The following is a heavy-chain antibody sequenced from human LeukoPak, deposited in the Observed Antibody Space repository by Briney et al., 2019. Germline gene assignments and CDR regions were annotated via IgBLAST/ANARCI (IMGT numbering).Heavy chain of an antibody. D-gene: IGHD3-16*01. J-gene: IGHJ4*02. CDR2: ISSSSSTI. CDR1: GFSFSSYS. Sequence: TGGSLRLSCAASGFSFSSYSMNWVRQAPGKGLEWVSYISSSSSTIYYADSVKGRFTISRDNAKNSLYLRMNSLRDEDTAVYYCAREGAYFDYWGQGTLVTVSS. CDR3: AREGAYFDY. V-gene: IGHV3-48*02.